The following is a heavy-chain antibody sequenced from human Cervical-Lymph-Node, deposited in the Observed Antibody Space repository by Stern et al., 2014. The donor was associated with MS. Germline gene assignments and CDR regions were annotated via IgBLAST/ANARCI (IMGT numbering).Heavy chain of an antibody. D-gene: IGHD1-26*01. CDR3: VRAGTKWEIPEPFHY. Sequence: QLVQSGTEVKKPGSSVKVSCKPSGGTLNNYGVCWVRQAPGQGLEWMGQIIPTVGTSKYRRKFQGRVTIAARGSAATAYMELSSLTSEDAAVYYCVRAGTKWEIPEPFHYWGQGTQVTVSS. J-gene: IGHJ4*02. V-gene: IGHV1-69*01. CDR1: GGTLNNYG. CDR2: IIPTVGTS.